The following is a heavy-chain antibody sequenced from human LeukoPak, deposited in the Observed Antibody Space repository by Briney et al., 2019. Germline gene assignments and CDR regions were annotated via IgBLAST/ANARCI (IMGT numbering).Heavy chain of an antibody. D-gene: IGHD4-23*01. V-gene: IGHV1-69*13. Sequence: GASVKVSCKASGGTFSSYAISWVRQAPGQGLEWMGGIIPIFGTANYAQKFQGRVTITADESTSTAYMELSSLRSEDTAVYYCAGRLFDGGHYYYMDVWGKGTTVTVSS. CDR3: AGRLFDGGHYYYMDV. CDR1: GGTFSSYA. CDR2: IIPIFGTA. J-gene: IGHJ6*03.